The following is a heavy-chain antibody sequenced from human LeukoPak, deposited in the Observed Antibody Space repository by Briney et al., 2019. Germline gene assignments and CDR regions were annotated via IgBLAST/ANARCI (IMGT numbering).Heavy chain of an antibody. CDR3: ASREDYARSRYFND. CDR2: INHRGST. CDR1: GVSFSDYS. Sequence: SGTLSLSCAVSGVSFSDYSRSCVRQPPGKGLEWIGEINHRGSTNSNPSPKSRVSTSVETSKRQCSLWLSSVSAAHTPVYYCASREDYARSRYFNDGSQGTLVTVYS. J-gene: IGHJ4*02. V-gene: IGHV4-34*01. D-gene: IGHD4-17*01.